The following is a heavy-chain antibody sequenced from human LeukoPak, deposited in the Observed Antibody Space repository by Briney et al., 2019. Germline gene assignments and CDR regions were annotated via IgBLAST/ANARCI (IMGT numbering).Heavy chain of an antibody. CDR3: ARISYYYDSSGYHYYFDY. CDR2: ICYSGST. Sequence: SETLSLTCTVSGVFISSGGYYWSWIRQHPGKGLEWIGYICYSGSTYYNPSLKSRVTISVDTSKNQFSLKLSSVTAADTAVYYCARISYYYDSSGYHYYFDYWGQGALVTVSS. V-gene: IGHV4-31*03. J-gene: IGHJ4*02. CDR1: GVFISSGGYY. D-gene: IGHD3-22*01.